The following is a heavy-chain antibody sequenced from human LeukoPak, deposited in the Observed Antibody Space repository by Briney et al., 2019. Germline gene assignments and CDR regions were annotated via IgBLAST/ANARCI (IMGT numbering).Heavy chain of an antibody. D-gene: IGHD1-7*01. CDR3: ARGGWNYVFNY. V-gene: IGHV3-48*03. Sequence: RGSLRLSCAASGFTFNTYEMNWVRQAPGKGLEWVSYITSSGSTIYYADYVKGRFTTSRDNGKNSLYLQMNSLRAEDTAVYYCARGGWNYVFNYWGQGTLVTVSS. CDR1: GFTFNTYE. CDR2: ITSSGSTI. J-gene: IGHJ4*02.